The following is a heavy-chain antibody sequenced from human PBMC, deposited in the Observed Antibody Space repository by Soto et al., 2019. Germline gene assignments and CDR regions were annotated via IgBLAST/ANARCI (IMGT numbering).Heavy chain of an antibody. J-gene: IGHJ4*02. CDR2: IYYSRSN. CDR1: GGSISSGGYY. V-gene: IGHV4-31*03. Sequence: KSSETLSLTCTVSGGSISSGGYYWSWIRQHPGKGLERIGYIYYSRSNYYNPSLKSRVTISVETSKNQFSLKLSSVTAADTAGYYCARVLGYSGSPRVIDYWGQGTLVTVSS. CDR3: ARVLGYSGSPRVIDY. D-gene: IGHD5-12*01.